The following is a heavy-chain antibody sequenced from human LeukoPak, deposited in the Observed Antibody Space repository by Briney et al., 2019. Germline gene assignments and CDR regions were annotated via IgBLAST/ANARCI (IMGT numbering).Heavy chain of an antibody. CDR1: GFTFSSYE. CDR3: ARAKLYYYDSSGSYSGFDY. D-gene: IGHD3-22*01. Sequence: PGGSLRLSCAASGFTFSSYEMNWVRQAPGKGLEWVSYISSSGNTIYYADSVKGRFTISRDNAKNSLYLQMNSLRAEDTAVYYCARAKLYYYDSSGSYSGFDYWGQGTLVTVSS. CDR2: ISSSGNTI. V-gene: IGHV3-48*03. J-gene: IGHJ4*02.